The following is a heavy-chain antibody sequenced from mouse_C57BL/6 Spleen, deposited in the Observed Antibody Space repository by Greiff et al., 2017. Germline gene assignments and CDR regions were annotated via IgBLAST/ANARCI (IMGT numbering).Heavy chain of an antibody. CDR2: IDPEPGGT. Sequence: VQLQQSGAELVRPGASVTLSCKASGYTFTDYEMHWVKQTPVHGLEWIGAIDPEPGGTASNQKFKGTAILTADKSSSTAYMELRSLTSEDSAVYYCTTLGVLRTGSDWGQGTLVTVSA. CDR1: GYTFTDYE. CDR3: TTLGVLRTGSD. D-gene: IGHD4-1*01. V-gene: IGHV1-15*01. J-gene: IGHJ3*01.